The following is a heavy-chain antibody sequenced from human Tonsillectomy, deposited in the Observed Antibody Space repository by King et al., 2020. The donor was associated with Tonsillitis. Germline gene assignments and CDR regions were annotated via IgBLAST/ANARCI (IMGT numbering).Heavy chain of an antibody. D-gene: IGHD3-22*01. CDR2: IKSKTDGGTT. V-gene: IGHV3-15*01. Sequence: VQLVESGGGLVKPGGSLRLSCAASGFTFSNAWMSWVRQAPGKGLEWVGRIKSKTDGGTTDYAAPVKGRFTISRDDSKNTLYLQMNSLKTEDTAVYYCTTDQWYYASSGYYYHGSFDAFDIWGQGTMVTVSS. J-gene: IGHJ3*02. CDR1: GFTFSNAW. CDR3: TTDQWYYASSGYYYHGSFDAFDI.